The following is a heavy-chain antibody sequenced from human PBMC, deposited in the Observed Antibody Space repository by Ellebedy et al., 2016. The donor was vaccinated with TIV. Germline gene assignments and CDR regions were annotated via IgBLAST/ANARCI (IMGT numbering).Heavy chain of an antibody. V-gene: IGHV4-59*01. Sequence: SETLSLTXTVSGGSISSYYWSWIRQPPGKGLEWIGYIYYSGSTNYNPSLKSRVTISVDTSKNQFSLKLGSVTAADTAVYYCARGPGGYVDYWGQGTLVTVSS. CDR2: IYYSGST. J-gene: IGHJ4*02. CDR1: GGSISSYY. D-gene: IGHD3-10*01. CDR3: ARGPGGYVDY.